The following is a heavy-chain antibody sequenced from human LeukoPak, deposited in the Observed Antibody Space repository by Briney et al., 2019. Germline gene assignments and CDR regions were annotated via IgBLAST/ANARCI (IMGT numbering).Heavy chain of an antibody. V-gene: IGHV3-23*01. CDR3: AKESPYGSGSRNYYFHY. CDR2: ISGSADRT. Sequence: PGGSLRLSCAASGFTFSSNAMSWVRQAPGKGLEWVSAISGSADRTYYADSVKGRFTISRDNSKNTLYLQMNSLRPEDTVIYYCAKESPYGSGSRNYYFHYWGQGTLVTVSS. D-gene: IGHD3-10*01. CDR1: GFTFSSNA. J-gene: IGHJ4*02.